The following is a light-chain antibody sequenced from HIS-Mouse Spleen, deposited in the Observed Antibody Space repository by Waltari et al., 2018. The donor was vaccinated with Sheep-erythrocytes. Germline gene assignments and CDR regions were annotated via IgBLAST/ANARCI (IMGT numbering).Light chain of an antibody. CDR1: SSALGGYNY. Sequence: QSALTQPRSVSGSPGQSVPISSNGTSSALGGYNYVSWYQQHPGKAPKHMIYDVSKRPSGVPDRFSGSKSGNTASLTISGLQAEDEADYYCCSYAGSYNHVFATGTKVTVL. J-gene: IGLJ1*01. CDR3: CSYAGSYNHV. CDR2: DVS. V-gene: IGLV2-11*01.